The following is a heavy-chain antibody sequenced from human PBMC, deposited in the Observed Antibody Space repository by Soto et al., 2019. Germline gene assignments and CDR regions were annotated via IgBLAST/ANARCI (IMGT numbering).Heavy chain of an antibody. J-gene: IGHJ4*02. CDR3: TTAFEY. CDR2: INNDGSGT. Sequence: PGGSLRLSCPASGFTFTNYWMHWVRQVPGKGLVRVSRINNDGSGTSYADSVKGRFTISRDNAKNTLYLQMNSLRAEDTAVYYCTTAFEYWGRGTLVTVSS. CDR1: GFTFTNYW. V-gene: IGHV3-74*01.